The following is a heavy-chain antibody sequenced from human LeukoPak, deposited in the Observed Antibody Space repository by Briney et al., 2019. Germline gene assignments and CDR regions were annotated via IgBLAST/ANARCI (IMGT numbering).Heavy chain of an antibody. Sequence: GESLKISCKGSGYSFTSYWIGWVRRMPGKGLEWMGIIYPGDSDTRYSPSFQGQVTISADKSISTAYLQWSSLKASDTAMYYCARHVKSGSYSTTDFDCWGQGTLVTVSS. V-gene: IGHV5-51*01. CDR3: ARHVKSGSYSTTDFDC. J-gene: IGHJ4*02. D-gene: IGHD1-26*01. CDR1: GYSFTSYW. CDR2: IYPGDSDT.